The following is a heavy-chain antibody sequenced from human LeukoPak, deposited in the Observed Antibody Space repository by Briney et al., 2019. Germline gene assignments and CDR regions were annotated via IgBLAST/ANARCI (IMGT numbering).Heavy chain of an antibody. CDR1: GFTFSSYA. J-gene: IGHJ4*02. CDR3: ARDLGGSSSRRGY. V-gene: IGHV3-64*04. CDR2: ISTNGVYT. D-gene: IGHD6-13*01. Sequence: GGSLRLSCSASGFTFSSYALHWVRQAPGKGLDYVSAISTNGVYTYYADSVKGRFTISRDNSKNTLYLQMNSLRAEDTAVYYCARDLGGSSSRRGYWGQGTLVTVSS.